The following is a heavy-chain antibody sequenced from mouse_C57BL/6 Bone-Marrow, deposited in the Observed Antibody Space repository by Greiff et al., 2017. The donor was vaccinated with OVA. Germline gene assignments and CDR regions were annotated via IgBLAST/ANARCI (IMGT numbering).Heavy chain of an antibody. CDR1: GYTFTDYN. Sequence: VQLQQSGPELVKPGASVKMSCTASGYTFTDYNMHWVKQSHGKSLEWIGYLNPNHGGPSYNQKFKGKATLTVNQSSSTAYMELRSLTSEDSAVYYCASPISGSWFAYWGQGTLVTVSA. CDR3: ASPISGSWFAY. V-gene: IGHV1-22*01. J-gene: IGHJ3*01. CDR2: LNPNHGGP.